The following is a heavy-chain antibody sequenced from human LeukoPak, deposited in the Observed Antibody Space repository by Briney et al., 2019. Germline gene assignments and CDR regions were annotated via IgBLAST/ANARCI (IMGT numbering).Heavy chain of an antibody. CDR1: GYTLTAHH. Sequence: ASVRVSCKASGYTLTAHHINWVRQATGQGFEWMGWMNPESGNTNYAQKFQGRLTMTWDTSTNTAYMELSSLRSEDTAVYYCARGRPTNLNGIYWGQGTLVTVSS. CDR2: MNPESGNT. CDR3: ARGRPTNLNGIY. V-gene: IGHV1-8*01. J-gene: IGHJ4*02. D-gene: IGHD1-1*01.